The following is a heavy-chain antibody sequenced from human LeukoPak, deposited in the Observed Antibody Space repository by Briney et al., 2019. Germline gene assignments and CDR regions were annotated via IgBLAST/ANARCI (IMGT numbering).Heavy chain of an antibody. V-gene: IGHV4-34*01. CDR1: GGSISSYY. Sequence: PSETLSLTCTVSGGSISSYYWSWIRQPPGKGLEWIGEINHSGSTNYNPSLKSRVTISVDTSKNQFSLKLSSVTAADTAVYYCARAGFPRWGRYFQHWGQGTLVTVSS. J-gene: IGHJ1*01. D-gene: IGHD3-16*01. CDR2: INHSGST. CDR3: ARAGFPRWGRYFQH.